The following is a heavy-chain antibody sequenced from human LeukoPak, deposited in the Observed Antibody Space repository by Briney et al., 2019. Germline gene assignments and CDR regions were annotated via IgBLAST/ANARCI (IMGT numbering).Heavy chain of an antibody. V-gene: IGHV4-39*01. CDR2: IYYSGST. CDR1: GGSISSSSYY. Sequence: PSETLSLTCTVSGGSISSSSYYWGWIRQPPGKGLEWIGSIYYSGSTYYNPSLKSRVTISVDTSKNQFSLKLSSVTAADTAVYYCARRYCSSTSCPTEGWFDPWGQGTLVTVSS. CDR3: ARRYCSSTSCPTEGWFDP. D-gene: IGHD2-2*01. J-gene: IGHJ5*02.